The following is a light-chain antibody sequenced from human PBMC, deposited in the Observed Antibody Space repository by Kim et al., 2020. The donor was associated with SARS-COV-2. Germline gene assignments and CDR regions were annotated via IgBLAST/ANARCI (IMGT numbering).Light chain of an antibody. CDR3: QHYIRFPYT. V-gene: IGKV1-5*03. Sequence: SASVGDRVTITCRASQTISTWLAWYQQKPGKAPKLLLYLASTLESGVPSRFSGSGSGTEFTLTIDRLQPDDFATYYCQHYIRFPYTFGQGTKLEI. CDR2: LAS. J-gene: IGKJ2*01. CDR1: QTISTW.